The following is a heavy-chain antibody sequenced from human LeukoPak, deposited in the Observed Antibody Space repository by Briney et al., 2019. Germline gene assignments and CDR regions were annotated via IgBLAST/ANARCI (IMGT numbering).Heavy chain of an antibody. CDR2: MYIGGTR. Sequence: RSETVPLLCCLSGVSKCLYYWIWLRQPAGKGLEWIGRMYIGGTRNYNPSLKSRVTMSIDTSRNNFSLKQCSDITTHTTVYSCARDLARDYSSAEGVSFGTWGQGTLVTVSS. CDR3: ARDLARDYSSAEGVSFGT. J-gene: IGHJ5*01. D-gene: IGHD3-10*01. V-gene: IGHV4-4*07. CDR1: GVSKCLYY.